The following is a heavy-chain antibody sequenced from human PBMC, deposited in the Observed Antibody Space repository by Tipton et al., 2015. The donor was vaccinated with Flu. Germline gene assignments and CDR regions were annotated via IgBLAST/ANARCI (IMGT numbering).Heavy chain of an antibody. J-gene: IGHJ4*02. D-gene: IGHD6-19*01. CDR1: GYSFTNYW. CDR2: IHPTDSDT. V-gene: IGHV5-51*03. CDR3: VRPGQWLDWFFDS. Sequence: VQLVQSGAEVRKPGESLRMSCKASGYSFTNYWIGWVRQMPGQGLEWMGIIHPTDSDTKYSPSLQGHISISADKSTNIVYLQLNSLKASDTGIYFCVRPGQWLDWFFDSWGQGTLVTVSS.